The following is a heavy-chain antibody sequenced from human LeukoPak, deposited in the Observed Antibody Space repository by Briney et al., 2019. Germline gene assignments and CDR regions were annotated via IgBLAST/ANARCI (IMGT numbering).Heavy chain of an antibody. CDR2: INPNSGGT. J-gene: IGHJ4*02. CDR3: ARVKGYFDWFYFDY. CDR1: GYTFTGYY. Sequence: ASVKVSCKASGYTFTGYYMHWVRQAPGQGLEWKGWINPNSGGTNYAQKFQGRVTMTRDTSISTAYMELSRPRSDDTAVYYCARVKGYFDWFYFDYWGQGTLVTVSS. V-gene: IGHV1-2*02. D-gene: IGHD3-9*01.